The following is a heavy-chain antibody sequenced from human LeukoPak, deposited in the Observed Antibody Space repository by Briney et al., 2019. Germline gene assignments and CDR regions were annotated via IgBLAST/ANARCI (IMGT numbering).Heavy chain of an antibody. CDR1: GGTFSSYA. J-gene: IGHJ6*02. CDR2: IIPILGIA. V-gene: IGHV1-69*04. Sequence: ASVKVSCKASGGTFSSYAISWVRQAPGQGLEWMGRIIPILGIANYAQKFQGRVTITADKSTSTAYMELSSLRSEDTAVYYCAISRSSSNYYYYGMDVWGQGTTVTVS. D-gene: IGHD6-6*01. CDR3: AISRSSSNYYYYGMDV.